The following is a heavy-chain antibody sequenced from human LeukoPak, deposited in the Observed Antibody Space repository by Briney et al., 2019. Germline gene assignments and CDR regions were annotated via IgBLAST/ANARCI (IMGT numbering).Heavy chain of an antibody. Sequence: PGGSLRLSCAASGFTFSSYAMNWVRQAPGKGLEWVSTISGGGGSTYYADSVKGWFTISRDNSKNTLYLQMNSLRAEDTAIYYCATYRQVLLPFESWGQGTLVTVSS. D-gene: IGHD2-8*02. CDR1: GFTFSSYA. J-gene: IGHJ4*02. CDR3: ATYRQVLLPFES. CDR2: ISGGGGST. V-gene: IGHV3-23*01.